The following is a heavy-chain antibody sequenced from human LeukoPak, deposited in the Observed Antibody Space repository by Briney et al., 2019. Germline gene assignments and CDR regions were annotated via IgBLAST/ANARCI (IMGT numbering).Heavy chain of an antibody. Sequence: SETLSLTCTVSGGSISSSSYYWSWIRQPAGKGLEWIGRIYTSGSTNYNPSLKSRVTISVDTSQTQFSLKLRSVTAADRAVYYGARVGASGDYELMYNWFDPWGQGTLVTVSS. CDR3: ARVGASGDYELMYNWFDP. CDR1: GGSISSSSYY. D-gene: IGHD4-17*01. J-gene: IGHJ5*02. CDR2: IYTSGST. V-gene: IGHV4-61*02.